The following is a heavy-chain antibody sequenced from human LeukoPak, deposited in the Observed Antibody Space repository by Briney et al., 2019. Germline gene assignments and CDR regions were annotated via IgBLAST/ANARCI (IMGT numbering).Heavy chain of an antibody. J-gene: IGHJ3*02. CDR2: INPNSGGT. D-gene: IGHD3-10*02. Sequence: ASVTVSCKASGYTLTGYFMHWVRQAPGQGLEWMGWINPNSGGTNYAQKVQGRVTMTRDTSISTAYMELSRLRSDDTAVYCCARGNPGSMIGDIWGQGTMVTVSS. CDR3: ARGNPGSMIGDI. CDR1: GYTLTGYF. V-gene: IGHV1-2*02.